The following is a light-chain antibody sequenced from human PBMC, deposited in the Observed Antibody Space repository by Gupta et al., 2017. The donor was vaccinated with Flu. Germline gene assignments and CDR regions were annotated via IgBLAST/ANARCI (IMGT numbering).Light chain of an antibody. CDR2: DSS. Sequence: ELVLTQSPATLSLSPGERATLSCRATQSVGAYLAWYQQRPGQPPRLLIYDSSNRASGIPARFSGSGSGTDFTLTISSLEAEDFAVYYCQQRSNWRITFGQGTRLEIK. J-gene: IGKJ5*01. CDR1: QSVGAY. CDR3: QQRSNWRIT. V-gene: IGKV3-11*01.